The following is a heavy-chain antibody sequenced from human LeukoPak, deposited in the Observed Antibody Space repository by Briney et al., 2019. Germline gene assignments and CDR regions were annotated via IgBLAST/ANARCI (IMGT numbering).Heavy chain of an antibody. D-gene: IGHD1-14*01. CDR2: ISSGSTYI. V-gene: IGHV3-21*01. CDR3: VRENHGSFDY. Sequence: PGGSLRLSRAASGFTFSSYSMNWVRQAPGKRLEWVSCISSGSTYIFYADSVRGRFAISRDNAKNSLYLQMNSLRADDTAVYYCVRENHGSFDYWGQGSLVTVSS. CDR1: GFTFSSYS. J-gene: IGHJ4*02.